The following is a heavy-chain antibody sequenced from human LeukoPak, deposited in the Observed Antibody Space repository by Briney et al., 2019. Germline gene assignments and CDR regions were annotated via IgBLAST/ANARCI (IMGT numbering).Heavy chain of an antibody. CDR2: ISGSGGST. D-gene: IGHD3-9*01. CDR1: GFTFSSYA. Sequence: GGSLRLCCAASGFTFSSYAMSWVRQAPGKGLEWVSAISGSGGSTYYADSVKGRFTISRDNSKNTLYLQMNSLRAEDTAVYYCAKGVTVRYFDWIDYWGQGTLVTVSS. V-gene: IGHV3-23*01. J-gene: IGHJ4*02. CDR3: AKGVTVRYFDWIDY.